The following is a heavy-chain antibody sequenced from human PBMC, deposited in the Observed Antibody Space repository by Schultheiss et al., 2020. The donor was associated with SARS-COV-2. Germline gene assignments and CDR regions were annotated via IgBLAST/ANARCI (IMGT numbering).Heavy chain of an antibody. CDR3: ASTDYYDSSGYYLH. CDR1: GFTVSSNY. CDR2: IYSGGST. D-gene: IGHD3-22*01. J-gene: IGHJ4*02. Sequence: GESLKISCAASGFTVSSNYMSWVRQAPGKGLEWVSVIYSGGSTYYADSVKGRFTISRDNSKNTLYLQMNSLRAEDTAVYYCASTDYYDSSGYYLHWGQGTLVTVSS. V-gene: IGHV3-53*05.